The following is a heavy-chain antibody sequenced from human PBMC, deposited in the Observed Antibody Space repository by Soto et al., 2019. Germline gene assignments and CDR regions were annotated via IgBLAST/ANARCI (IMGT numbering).Heavy chain of an antibody. D-gene: IGHD3-22*01. Sequence: QMQLVQSGPEVKKPGTSVKVSCKASGFTFTSSAVQWVRQARGQRLEWIGWIVVGSGNTNYAQKFQERVTITRDMSTSTAYMELSSLRSEDKAVYYCAAAYDSSGYPLGGMDVWGQGTTVTVSS. V-gene: IGHV1-58*01. J-gene: IGHJ6*02. CDR2: IVVGSGNT. CDR1: GFTFTSSA. CDR3: AAAYDSSGYPLGGMDV.